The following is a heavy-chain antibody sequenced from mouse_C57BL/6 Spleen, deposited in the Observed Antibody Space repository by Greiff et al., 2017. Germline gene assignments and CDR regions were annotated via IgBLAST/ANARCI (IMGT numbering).Heavy chain of an antibody. CDR1: GYTFTDYY. Sequence: VQLQQSGPELVKPGASVKISCKASGYTFTDYYMNWVKQSHGKSLEWIGDINPNNGGTSYNQKFKGKATLTVDKSSSTAYMELRSLTSEDSAVYYCARPLTVPYAMDYWGQGTSVTVSS. V-gene: IGHV1-26*01. CDR2: INPNNGGT. J-gene: IGHJ4*01. D-gene: IGHD1-1*01. CDR3: ARPLTVPYAMDY.